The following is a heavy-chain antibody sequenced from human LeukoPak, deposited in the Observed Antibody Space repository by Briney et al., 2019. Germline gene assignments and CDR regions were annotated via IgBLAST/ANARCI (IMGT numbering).Heavy chain of an antibody. J-gene: IGHJ3*02. CDR3: AKDQRITMIVVVPDAFDI. Sequence: GGSLRLSCAASGFTFSSYAMSWVRQAPGKGLEWVSAISGSGGSTYYADSVKGRFTISRDNSKNTLYLQMNSLRAEDTAVYYCAKDQRITMIVVVPDAFDIWGQGTMVTASS. CDR2: ISGSGGST. V-gene: IGHV3-23*01. CDR1: GFTFSSYA. D-gene: IGHD3-22*01.